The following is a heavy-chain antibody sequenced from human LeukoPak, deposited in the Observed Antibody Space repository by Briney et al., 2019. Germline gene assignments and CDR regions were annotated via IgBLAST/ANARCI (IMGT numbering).Heavy chain of an antibody. V-gene: IGHV3-30*02. Sequence: GGSLRLSCAASGFTFNSYGMHWVRQAPGKGLEWVGFIQSDGSDEFYADSVKGRFSISRDNSKNTLSLQMNSLRTEDTAVYYCAKDQVTHWGQGTLVTVSS. CDR3: AKDQVTH. D-gene: IGHD4-11*01. J-gene: IGHJ4*02. CDR1: GFTFNSYG. CDR2: IQSDGSDE.